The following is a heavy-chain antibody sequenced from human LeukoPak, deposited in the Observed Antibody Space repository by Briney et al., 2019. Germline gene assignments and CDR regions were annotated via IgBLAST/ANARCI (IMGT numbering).Heavy chain of an antibody. V-gene: IGHV4-34*01. CDR3: ARDGYYSSLPT. CDR2: INHSGST. D-gene: IGHD2-8*01. Sequence: PSETLSLTCAVYGGSFSGYYWSWIRQPPGKGLEWIGEINHSGSTNYNPSLKSRVTISVDTSKNQFSLKLSSVTAADTAVYYCARDGYYSSLPTWGQGTLVTVSS. J-gene: IGHJ5*02. CDR1: GGSFSGYY.